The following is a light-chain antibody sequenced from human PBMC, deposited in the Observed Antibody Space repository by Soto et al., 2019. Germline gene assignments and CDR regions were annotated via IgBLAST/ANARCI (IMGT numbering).Light chain of an antibody. J-gene: IGLJ1*01. Sequence: QSALTQPPSASGTPGPRVTISCSGSSSNIGSNYVYWYQQLPGTAPKLLIYRNNQRPSGVPDRFSGSKSGTSASLAISGLRSEDEAYYYCTAWDDILSGPQYVSRPGSKVPV. CDR1: SSNIGSNY. V-gene: IGLV1-47*01. CDR3: TAWDDILSGPQYV. CDR2: RNN.